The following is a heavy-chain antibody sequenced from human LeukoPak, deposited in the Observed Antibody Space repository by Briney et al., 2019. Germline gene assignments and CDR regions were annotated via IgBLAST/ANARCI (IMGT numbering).Heavy chain of an antibody. Sequence: PGGSLRLSCAASGFTFSSYAMSWVRQAPGKGLEWVSAISGSGGSTYYADSVKGRFTISRDNSKNTLYLQMNSLRAEDTAVYYCARADYYDSSGYHDAFDIWGQGTMVTVSS. CDR1: GFTFSSYA. CDR2: ISGSGGST. J-gene: IGHJ3*02. V-gene: IGHV3-23*01. CDR3: ARADYYDSSGYHDAFDI. D-gene: IGHD3-22*01.